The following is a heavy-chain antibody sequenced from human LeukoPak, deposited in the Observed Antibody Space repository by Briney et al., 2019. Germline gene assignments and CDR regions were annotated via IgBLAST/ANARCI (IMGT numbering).Heavy chain of an antibody. J-gene: IGHJ4*02. CDR2: IYSGGNT. D-gene: IGHD6-13*01. V-gene: IGHV3-66*01. CDR1: GFTVSSNY. CDR3: ASPYSSRWYELCY. Sequence: GGSLRLSCAASGFTVSSNYMSWVRQAPGKGLEWVSVIYSGGNTYYADSVKGRFTISRDNSKNTLYIEMNSLRAEDTAVYYCASPYSSRWYELCYWGQGTLVTVSS.